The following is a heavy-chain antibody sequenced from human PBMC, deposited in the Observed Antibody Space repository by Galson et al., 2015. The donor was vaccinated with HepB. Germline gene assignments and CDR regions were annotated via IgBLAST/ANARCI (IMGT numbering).Heavy chain of an antibody. D-gene: IGHD2-15*01. CDR1: GYTFTSYA. CDR3: ARGIGLYCSGGSCYSGVLWFDP. V-gene: IGHV1-3*01. CDR2: INAGNGNT. J-gene: IGHJ5*02. Sequence: SVKVSCKASGYTFTSYAMHWVRQAPGQRLEWMGWINAGNGNTKYSQKFQGRVTITRDTSASTAYMELSGLRSEDTAVYYCARGIGLYCSGGSCYSGVLWFDPWGQGTLVTFSS.